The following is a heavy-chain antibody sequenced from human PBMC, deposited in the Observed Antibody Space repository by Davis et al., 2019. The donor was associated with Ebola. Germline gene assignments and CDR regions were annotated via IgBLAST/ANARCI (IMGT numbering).Heavy chain of an antibody. Sequence: PGGSLRLSCAASGFTFSRYAMTWVRQAPGKGLEWVSSISGSGGSTHQPDSVKGRLTISRDNSKNTLFLQMNSLRAEDTAVYYCATAYSGGWHFDHWGQGTLVTVSS. CDR2: ISGSGGST. CDR1: GFTFSRYA. CDR3: ATAYSGGWHFDH. V-gene: IGHV3-23*01. D-gene: IGHD6-19*01. J-gene: IGHJ4*02.